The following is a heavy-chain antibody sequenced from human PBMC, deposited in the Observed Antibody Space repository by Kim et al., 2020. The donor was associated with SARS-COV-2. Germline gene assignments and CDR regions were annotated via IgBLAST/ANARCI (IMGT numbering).Heavy chain of an antibody. Sequence: GGSLRLSCAASGFTFSSYAMSWVRQAPGKGLEWVSAISGSGGSTYYADSVKGRFTISRDNSKNTLYLQMNSLRAEDTAVYYCAKRSRTSIWFGDDFDYWGQGTLVTVSS. CDR1: GFTFSSYA. CDR2: ISGSGGST. D-gene: IGHD3-10*01. J-gene: IGHJ4*02. CDR3: AKRSRTSIWFGDDFDY. V-gene: IGHV3-23*01.